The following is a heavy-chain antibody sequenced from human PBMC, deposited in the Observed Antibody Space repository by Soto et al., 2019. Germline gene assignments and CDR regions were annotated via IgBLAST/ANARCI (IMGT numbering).Heavy chain of an antibody. CDR3: ARASGSYPIDRTFDP. Sequence: SVKVSCKASGGTFSSYTISWVRQAPGQGLEWMGRIIPILGIANYAQKFQGRVTITADKSTSTAYMELSSLRSEDTAVYYCARASGSYPIDRTFDPWGQGTLVTVS. CDR1: GGTFSSYT. V-gene: IGHV1-69*02. D-gene: IGHD3-10*01. CDR2: IIPILGIA. J-gene: IGHJ5*02.